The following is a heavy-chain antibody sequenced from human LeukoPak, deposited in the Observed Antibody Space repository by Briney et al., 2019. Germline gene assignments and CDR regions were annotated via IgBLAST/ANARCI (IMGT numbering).Heavy chain of an antibody. D-gene: IGHD2-2*02. Sequence: SGTLSLTCAVSGGSISSSNWWSWVRQPPGKGLEWIGEIYHSGSTNYNPSLKSQVTISVDKSKNQFSLKLSSVTAADTAVYYCAREYIVVVPAAIDWFDPWGQGTLVTVSS. J-gene: IGHJ5*02. CDR2: IYHSGST. CDR1: GGSISSSNW. V-gene: IGHV4-4*02. CDR3: AREYIVVVPAAIDWFDP.